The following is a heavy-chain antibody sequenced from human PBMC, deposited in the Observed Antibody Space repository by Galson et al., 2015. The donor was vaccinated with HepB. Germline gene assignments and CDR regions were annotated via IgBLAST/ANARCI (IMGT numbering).Heavy chain of an antibody. CDR2: IDWDDDGDDDK. Sequence: PALVKPTPTLTLACTFSGFSLSTSGMCVSWIRQPPGKALEWLALIDWDDDGDDDKYNSTSLKTRLTISKDTSKNQVVLTMTNMDPVDTATYYCARVNSKNDAFDIWGQGTTVTVSS. D-gene: IGHD5-18*01. CDR3: ARVNSKNDAFDI. V-gene: IGHV2-70*01. CDR1: GFSLSTSGMC. J-gene: IGHJ3*02.